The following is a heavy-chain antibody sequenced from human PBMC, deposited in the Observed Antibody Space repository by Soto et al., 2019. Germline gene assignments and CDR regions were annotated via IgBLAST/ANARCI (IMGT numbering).Heavy chain of an antibody. D-gene: IGHD3-3*01. V-gene: IGHV5-10-1*01. CDR1: GYSFTSYW. CDR2: IDPSDSYT. Sequence: GESLKISCKGSGYSFTSYWISWVRQMRGKGLEWMGRIDPSDSYTNYSPSFQGHVTISADKSISTAYLQWSSLKASDTAMYYCARRGYTIFGEVTRTGDYYYVMDVLGQGTTVSVS. J-gene: IGHJ6*02. CDR3: ARRGYTIFGEVTRTGDYYYVMDV.